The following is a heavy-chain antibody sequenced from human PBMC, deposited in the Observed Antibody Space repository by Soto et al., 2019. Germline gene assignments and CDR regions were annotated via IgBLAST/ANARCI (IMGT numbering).Heavy chain of an antibody. V-gene: IGHV3-74*01. D-gene: IGHD3-3*01. CDR3: ARDPRGCDFSSGYYNYYYYGMDV. CDR2: INSDGSST. CDR1: GFTFSSYW. Sequence: EVQLVESGGGLVQPGGSLRLSCAASGFTFSSYWMHWVRQAPGKGRVWVSRINSDGSSTSYADSVKGRFTISRYNTKNTLYLQMNSLRAEDTAVDYCARDPRGCDFSSGYYNYYYYGMDVWGQGTTVTVSS. J-gene: IGHJ6*02.